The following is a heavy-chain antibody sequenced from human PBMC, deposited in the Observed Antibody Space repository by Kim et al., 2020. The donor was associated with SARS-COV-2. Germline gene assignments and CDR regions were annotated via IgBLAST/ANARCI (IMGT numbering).Heavy chain of an antibody. CDR1: GFTFSSYG. D-gene: IGHD5-18*01. V-gene: IGHV3-30*18. CDR3: AKDLMDTAMVTPLYYYGMDV. CDR2: ISYDGSNK. Sequence: GGSLRLSCAASGFTFSSYGMHWVRQAPGKGLEWVAVISYDGSNKYYADSVKGRFTISRDNSKNTLYLQMNSLRAEDTAVYYCAKDLMDTAMVTPLYYYGMDVWGQGTTVTVSS. J-gene: IGHJ6*02.